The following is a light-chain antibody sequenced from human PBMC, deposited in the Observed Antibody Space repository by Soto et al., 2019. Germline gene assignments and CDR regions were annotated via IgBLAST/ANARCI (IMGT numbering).Light chain of an antibody. CDR2: EVS. CDR1: SSDVGGYNY. CDR3: SSFTSINTWV. V-gene: IGLV2-14*01. J-gene: IGLJ3*02. Sequence: QSALTQPASVSGSHGQSITISCTGTSSDVGGYNYVSWYQQHPGKAPKLMIYEVSNRPSGVSNRFSGSKSGNTASLTISGLQAEDEADCYCSSFTSINTWVFGGGTKLTVL.